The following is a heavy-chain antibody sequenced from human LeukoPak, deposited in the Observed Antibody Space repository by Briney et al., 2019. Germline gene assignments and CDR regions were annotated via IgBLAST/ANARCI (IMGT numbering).Heavy chain of an antibody. CDR2: INHSGST. CDR1: GGSFSGYY. V-gene: IGHV4-34*01. D-gene: IGHD3-3*01. CDR3: AIDFWSGYYTGLFP. Sequence: SETLSLTCAVYGGSFSGYYWSWIRQPPGKGLEWTGEINHSGSTNYNPSLKSRVPISVDTSKNQFSLKLSSVAAADTAVYYCAIDFWSGYYTGLFPWGQGTLVTVSS. J-gene: IGHJ5*02.